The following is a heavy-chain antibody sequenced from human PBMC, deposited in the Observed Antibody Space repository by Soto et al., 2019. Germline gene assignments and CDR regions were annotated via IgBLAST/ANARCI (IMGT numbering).Heavy chain of an antibody. CDR3: ARGPTGYWYFDL. V-gene: IGHV3-43D*04. J-gene: IGHJ2*01. CDR1: GFNFNDYA. Sequence: QTGGSLSLYCAASGFNFNDYAMHWVRQAPGKGLEWVSLISWDGTTTYYTDSVKGRFTISKDSSKKSLYLQMDSLRADDAALYYCARGPTGYWYFDLWGRGTPVTVSS. CDR2: ISWDGTTT.